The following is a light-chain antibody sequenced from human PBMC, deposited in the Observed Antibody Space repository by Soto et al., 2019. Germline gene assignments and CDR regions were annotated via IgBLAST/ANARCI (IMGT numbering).Light chain of an antibody. CDR1: QDIDNW. CDR2: SAS. Sequence: DIQMTQSPSSVSASVGDRATITCRASQDIDNWLAWYQQKPGKAPKLLMYSASSLQSGVPSRFSGSGSGTDFTLTISSLQPEDFATYYCQQSNSFPWTFGQGTKVEIK. V-gene: IGKV1-12*02. J-gene: IGKJ1*01. CDR3: QQSNSFPWT.